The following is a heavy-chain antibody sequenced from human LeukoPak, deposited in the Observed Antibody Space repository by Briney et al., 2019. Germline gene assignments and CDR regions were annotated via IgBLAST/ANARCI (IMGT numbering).Heavy chain of an antibody. CDR2: ISSSSSYI. Sequence: GGSLRLSCAASGFTFSSYSMNWVRQAPGKGLEWVSSISSSSSYIYYADSVKGRFTISRENAKNSLYLQMNSLRAEDTAVYYCARRHGGDAFDIWGQGTMVTVSS. V-gene: IGHV3-21*01. J-gene: IGHJ3*02. CDR1: GFTFSSYS. CDR3: ARRHGGDAFDI.